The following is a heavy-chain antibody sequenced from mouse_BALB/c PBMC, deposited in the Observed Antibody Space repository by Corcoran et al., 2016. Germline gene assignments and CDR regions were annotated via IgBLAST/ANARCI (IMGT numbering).Heavy chain of an antibody. D-gene: IGHD2-2*01. CDR3: TREVPGGYPFDY. J-gene: IGHJ2*01. V-gene: IGHV1S136*01. CDR2: IYPFKDVT. Sequence: VQLQKSRTELVKPGASVKMSCKASGYTFTSYVMHWVKQKPGQGLEWIGYIYPFKDVTKYNENFKGKATLTSDKSSSTAYMVLNSLTSEDSAVYYCTREVPGGYPFDYWGQGTTLTVSS. CDR1: GYTFTSYV.